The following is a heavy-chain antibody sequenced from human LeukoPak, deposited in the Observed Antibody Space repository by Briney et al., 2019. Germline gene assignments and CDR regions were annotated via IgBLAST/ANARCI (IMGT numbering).Heavy chain of an antibody. V-gene: IGHV3-73*01. D-gene: IGHD6-13*01. Sequence: PTGGSLRLSCAASGFTFSGSSIHWVRQASGKGLEWVGLIRTKANTYATAYAASVTGRFTISRDDSKTTSYLQMNSLKTEDTALYFCTTSYSVNSWYDWFGPWGQGTLVTVSS. CDR1: GFTFSGSS. CDR2: IRTKANTYAT. CDR3: TTSYSVNSWYDWFGP. J-gene: IGHJ5*02.